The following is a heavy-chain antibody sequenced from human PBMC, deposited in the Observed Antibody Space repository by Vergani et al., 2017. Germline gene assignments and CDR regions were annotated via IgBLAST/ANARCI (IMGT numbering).Heavy chain of an antibody. CDR1: GFTFSSYA. D-gene: IGHD3-3*01. CDR2: ISGSGGST. J-gene: IGHJ6*02. CDR3: ASRDITIFGVVIIRGYYYGMDV. V-gene: IGHV3-23*01. Sequence: EVQLLESGGGLVQPGGSLRLSCAASGFTFSSYAMSWVRQAPGKGLEWVSAISGSGGSTYYADSVKGRFTISRDNSKNTLYLQMNSLRAEDTAVYYCASRDITIFGVVIIRGYYYGMDVWGQGTTVTVSS.